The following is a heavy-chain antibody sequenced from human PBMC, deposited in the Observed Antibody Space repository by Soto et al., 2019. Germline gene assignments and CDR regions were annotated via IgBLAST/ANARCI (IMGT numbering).Heavy chain of an antibody. CDR2: ISYDGSNQ. CDR3: AKTTYSGNYYTLGYLDY. CDR1: GFTFSTYG. V-gene: IGHV3-30*18. J-gene: IGHJ4*02. D-gene: IGHD1-26*01. Sequence: QVPLVESGGGVVQPGKSLRLSCAASGFTFSTYGMHWVRQAPGTGLEWVAVISYDGSNQYYADSVKGRFTISRDDSRNTLYLQVNSLRAEDTAVYYCAKTTYSGNYYTLGYLDYWGQGTLVTVSS.